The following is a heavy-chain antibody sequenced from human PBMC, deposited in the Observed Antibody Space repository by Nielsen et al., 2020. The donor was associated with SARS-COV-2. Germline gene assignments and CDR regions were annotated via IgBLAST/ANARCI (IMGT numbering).Heavy chain of an antibody. D-gene: IGHD5-18*01. CDR1: GFSLSTSGVG. V-gene: IGHV2-5*02. J-gene: IGHJ5*02. Sequence: SGPTLVKPTQTLTLTCTFSGFSLSTSGVGVGWIRQPPGKALEWLALIYWDDDKRYSPSLKSRLTITKDTSKNQVVLTMTNMDPVDTATYYCAHRRLHPPSNWFDPWGQGTLVTVSS. CDR3: AHRRLHPPSNWFDP. CDR2: IYWDDDK.